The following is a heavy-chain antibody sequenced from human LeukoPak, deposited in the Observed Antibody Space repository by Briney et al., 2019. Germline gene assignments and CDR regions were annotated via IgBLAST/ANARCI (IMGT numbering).Heavy chain of an antibody. V-gene: IGHV4-4*07. Sequence: SETLSLTCTVSGDSMSNFYWSWIRQPAGKGLEWIGRIYTNGGTNYISSLKSRVTVSLDTSRNQFSLKLSSVTAADTAVYYCARGGAYQPDNSHYYQFMDVWGKGTTVTVSS. CDR3: ARGGAYQPDNSHYYQFMDV. J-gene: IGHJ6*03. CDR1: GDSMSNFY. D-gene: IGHD2-2*01. CDR2: IYTNGGT.